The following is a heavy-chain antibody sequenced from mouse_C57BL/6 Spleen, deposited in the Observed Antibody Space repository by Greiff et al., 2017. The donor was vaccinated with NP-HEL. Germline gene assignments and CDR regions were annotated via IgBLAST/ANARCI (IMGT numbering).Heavy chain of an antibody. J-gene: IGHJ4*01. CDR1: GYAFSSSW. CDR2: IYPGDGDT. Sequence: VQLQQSGPELVKPGASVKISCKASGYAFSSSWMNWVKQRPGKGLEWIGRIYPGDGDTNYNGKFKGKATLTADKSSSTAYMQLSSLTSEDSAVYFCARGRASYGMDYWGQGTSVTVSS. D-gene: IGHD3-1*01. V-gene: IGHV1-82*01. CDR3: ARGRASYGMDY.